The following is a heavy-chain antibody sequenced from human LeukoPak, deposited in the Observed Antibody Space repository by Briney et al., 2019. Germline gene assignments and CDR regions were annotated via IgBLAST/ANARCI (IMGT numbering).Heavy chain of an antibody. J-gene: IGHJ6*03. CDR3: AREAYCGRPSCFAVNYMDV. V-gene: IGHV3-7*01. D-gene: IGHD2-21*01. Sequence: GGSLRLSCVTSGSGFTFSEFWMGWVRQAPGERLEWVANIKGDGTETYYVDSVKGRFTISRDNAKNSVYLQMNSLRGDDTSLYRCAREAYCGRPSCFAVNYMDVWGKGTTVTVSS. CDR2: IKGDGTET. CDR1: GSGFTFSEFW.